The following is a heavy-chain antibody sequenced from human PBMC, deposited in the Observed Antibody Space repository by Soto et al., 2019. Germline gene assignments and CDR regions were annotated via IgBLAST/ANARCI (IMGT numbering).Heavy chain of an antibody. V-gene: IGHV4-39*01. CDR1: GGSISSSSYY. CDR2: IYYSGST. J-gene: IGHJ4*02. CDR3: ARLRPRHYFDY. Sequence: QLQLQESGPGLVKPSETLSLTCTVSGGSISSSSYYWGWIRQPPGKGLEWIGSIYYSGSTYYNPSLKSRVTISVDTSKNQFSLKLSSVTAADTAVYYCARLRPRHYFDYWGQGTLVTVSS.